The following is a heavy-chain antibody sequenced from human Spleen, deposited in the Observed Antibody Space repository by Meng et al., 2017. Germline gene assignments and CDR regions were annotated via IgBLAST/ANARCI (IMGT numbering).Heavy chain of an antibody. V-gene: IGHV1-18*01. CDR3: ARDPSNTSGWYAYSDS. CDR1: GYYFTHHG. CDR2: ISGYNGDT. J-gene: IGHJ4*02. Sequence: QVQLVQSGVAVKKPGASMKVSCKASGYYFTHHGITWVRQAPGQGLEWLGWISGYNGDTHYAQKLQGRVTMTTDTSTSTVYMELRSLRSDDTAVYYCARDPSNTSGWYAYSDSWGQGTLVTVSS. D-gene: IGHD6-19*01.